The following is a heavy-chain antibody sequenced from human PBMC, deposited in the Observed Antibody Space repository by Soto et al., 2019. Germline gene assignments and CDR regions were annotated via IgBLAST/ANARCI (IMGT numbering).Heavy chain of an antibody. CDR3: ARVSTVTTCFDY. V-gene: IGHV1-46*03. D-gene: IGHD4-17*01. CDR1: GYPFTSYF. Sequence: QVQLVQSGAEVKKPGASVKISCKASGYPFTSYFIHWVRQAPGQRLEWMGVINPSGGSTSYTQKFQGRVTMTRATSTSTVYMELSSLRSEDAAVYYCARVSTVTTCFDYWGQGTLLTVS. J-gene: IGHJ4*02. CDR2: INPSGGST.